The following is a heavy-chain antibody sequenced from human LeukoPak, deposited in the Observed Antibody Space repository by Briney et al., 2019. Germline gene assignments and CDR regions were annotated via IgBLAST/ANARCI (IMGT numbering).Heavy chain of an antibody. CDR1: GYSFTNYW. CDR2: IYPDDSDT. J-gene: IGHJ4*02. CDR3: ARQNRRAYFDY. Sequence: GESLKISCKVSGYSFTNYWIGWVRQMPGKGLEGMGVIYPDDSDTRSSPSFQGQVTISADKSISTAYQQRSSLKASDTAMYYCARQNRRAYFDYWGQGTLVTVSS. V-gene: IGHV5-51*01.